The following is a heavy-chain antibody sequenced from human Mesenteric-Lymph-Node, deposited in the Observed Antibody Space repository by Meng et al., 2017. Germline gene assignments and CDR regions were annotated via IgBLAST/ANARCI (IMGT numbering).Heavy chain of an antibody. CDR3: ARMGGSSSSQITHFDY. D-gene: IGHD6-6*01. CDR2: ISSSSSYI. J-gene: IGHJ4*02. V-gene: IGHV3-21*01. Sequence: GGSLRLSCAASGFTFSSYSMNWVRQAPGKGLEWVSSISSSSSYIYYADSVKGRFTISRDNAKNSLYLQMNSLRAEDTAVYYCARMGGSSSSQITHFDYWGQGTLVTVSS. CDR1: GFTFSSYS.